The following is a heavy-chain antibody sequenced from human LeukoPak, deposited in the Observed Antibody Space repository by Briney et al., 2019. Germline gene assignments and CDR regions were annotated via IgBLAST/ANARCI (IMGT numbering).Heavy chain of an antibody. J-gene: IGHJ4*02. Sequence: SETLSLTCTVSGGSISSYYWSWIRQPPGKGLEWMGYIFYSGITNYNPSLSLKSRVTISVDTSKNQFSLKLSSVTAADTAVYYCATGSGSYYKPFDYWGQGTLVTVSS. CDR1: GGSISSYY. D-gene: IGHD3-10*01. CDR2: IFYSGIT. CDR3: ATGSGSYYKPFDY. V-gene: IGHV4-59*08.